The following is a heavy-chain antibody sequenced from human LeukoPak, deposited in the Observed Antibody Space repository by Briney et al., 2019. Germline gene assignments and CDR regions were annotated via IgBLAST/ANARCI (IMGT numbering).Heavy chain of an antibody. D-gene: IGHD1-26*01. CDR1: GLIFTSYA. Sequence: GRSLRLSCAASGLIFTSYAMHWVRQAPGKGLEWVAVISYDGSNKYYADSVKGRFTISKDTSKNTLYLQMGSLRAEDTAIYYCAKRGSKWDLDNWGQGTLVTVSS. V-gene: IGHV3-33*06. CDR2: ISYDGSNK. J-gene: IGHJ4*02. CDR3: AKRGSKWDLDN.